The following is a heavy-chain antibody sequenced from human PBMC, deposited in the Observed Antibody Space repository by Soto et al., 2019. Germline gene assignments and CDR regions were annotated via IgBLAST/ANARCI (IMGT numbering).Heavy chain of an antibody. Sequence: SETLSLTCTVSGGSISSYYWSWIRQPPGKGLEWIGYIYYSGNTNYNPSLKSRVSISVDTSKNLLSLKLSSLTAADTAVYYCASTATWLQFHYWGQGTLVTVS. CDR3: ASTATWLQFHY. CDR2: IYYSGNT. V-gene: IGHV4-59*08. CDR1: GGSISSYY. J-gene: IGHJ4*02. D-gene: IGHD5-12*01.